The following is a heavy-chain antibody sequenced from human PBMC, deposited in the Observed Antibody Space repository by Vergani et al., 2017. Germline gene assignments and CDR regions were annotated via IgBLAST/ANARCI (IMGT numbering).Heavy chain of an antibody. CDR1: GYTFTSYG. V-gene: IGHV1-18*04. Sequence: QVQLVQSGAEVKKPGASVKVSCKASGYTFTSYGISWVRQAPGQGLEWMGWISAYNGNTNYAQKLQGRVTMTTDTSTSTAYMELRSLRSDDTAVYYCAARTTADYYDSSGYYPDAFDIWGQGTMVTVSS. CDR3: AARTTADYYDSSGYYPDAFDI. J-gene: IGHJ3*02. CDR2: ISAYNGNT. D-gene: IGHD3-22*01.